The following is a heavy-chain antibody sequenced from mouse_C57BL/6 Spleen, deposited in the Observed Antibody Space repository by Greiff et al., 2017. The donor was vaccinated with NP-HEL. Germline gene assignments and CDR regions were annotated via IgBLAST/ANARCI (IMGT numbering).Heavy chain of an antibody. Sequence: EVMLVESVAELVRPGASVKLSCTASGFNIKNTYMHWVKQRPEQGLEWIGRIDPANGNTKYAPKFQGKATITADTSSNTAYLQLSSLTSEDTAIYYCARRGGTYYYGSSNYAMDYWGQGTSVTVSS. CDR2: IDPANGNT. D-gene: IGHD1-1*01. J-gene: IGHJ4*01. V-gene: IGHV14-3*01. CDR3: ARRGGTYYYGSSNYAMDY. CDR1: GFNIKNTY.